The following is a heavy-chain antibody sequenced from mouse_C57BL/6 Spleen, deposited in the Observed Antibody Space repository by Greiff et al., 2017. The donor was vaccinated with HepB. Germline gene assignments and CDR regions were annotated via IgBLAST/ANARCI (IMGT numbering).Heavy chain of an antibody. D-gene: IGHD2-3*01. J-gene: IGHJ1*03. Sequence: VQLKESVAELVRPGASVKLSCTASGFNIKNTYMHWVKQRPEQGLEWIGRIDPANGNTKYAPKFQGKATITADTSSNTAYLQLSSLTSEDTAIYYWASRGIYDGYYGGFDVWGTGTTVTVSS. CDR2: IDPANGNT. CDR1: GFNIKNTY. V-gene: IGHV14-3*01. CDR3: ASRGIYDGYYGGFDV.